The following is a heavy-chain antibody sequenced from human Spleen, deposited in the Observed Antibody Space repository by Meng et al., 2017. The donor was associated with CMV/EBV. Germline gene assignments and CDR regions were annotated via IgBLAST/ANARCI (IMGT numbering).Heavy chain of an antibody. J-gene: IGHJ2*01. Sequence: GESLKISCEAPGSTFSKYAFNWVRQAPGKGLEWISYISQSSVTVYHADSVKGRFTISRDNAKKVVYLQMNSLRVEDTAMYFCARDLWSGFFDLWGRGNLVTVS. V-gene: IGHV3-48*04. CDR1: GSTFSKYA. CDR3: ARDLWSGFFDL. CDR2: ISQSSVTV. D-gene: IGHD3-3*01.